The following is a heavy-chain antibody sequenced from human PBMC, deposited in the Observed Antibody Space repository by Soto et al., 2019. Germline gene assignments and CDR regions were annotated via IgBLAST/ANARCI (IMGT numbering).Heavy chain of an antibody. J-gene: IGHJ4*02. Sequence: QVQLVQSGAEVKKPGASVKVSCNASGYTFTGYYMHWVRHAPAQGLEWMGWINPNSGGTNYAQKFQGWVTMTRDTSISTAYMELNRLRSDVTAVYYCARVGAVAGHFDYWGQGTLVTVSS. CDR2: INPNSGGT. V-gene: IGHV1-2*04. CDR3: ARVGAVAGHFDY. CDR1: GYTFTGYY. D-gene: IGHD6-19*01.